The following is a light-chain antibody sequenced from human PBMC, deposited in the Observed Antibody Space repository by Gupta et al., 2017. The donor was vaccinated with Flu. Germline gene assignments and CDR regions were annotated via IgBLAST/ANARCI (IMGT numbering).Light chain of an antibody. J-gene: IGLJ3*02. CDR2: EVC. CDR1: SSDVGGYNY. Sequence: QSALTQPPSASGSPGQSVTISCTGTSSDVGGYNYVSWYQQHPGKAPKPMIYEVCKRPSGVPDRFSGSKSGNTASLTVSELQAEDEADYFCSSYGDKYEVFGGGTKLTVL. V-gene: IGLV2-8*01. CDR3: SSYGDKYEV.